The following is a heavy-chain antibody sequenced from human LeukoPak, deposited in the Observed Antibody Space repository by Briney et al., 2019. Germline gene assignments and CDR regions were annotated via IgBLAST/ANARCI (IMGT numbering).Heavy chain of an antibody. CDR1: GYSISSGYY. CDR2: IYHSGST. J-gene: IGHJ5*02. CDR3: ARDLVRVGHNWFDP. V-gene: IGHV4-38-2*02. Sequence: PSETLSLTCTVSGYSISSGYYWGWIRQPPGKGLEWIGSIYHSGSTYYNPSLKSRVTISVDTSKNQFSLKLSSVTAADTAVYYCARDLVRVGHNWFDPWGQGTLVTVSS. D-gene: IGHD6-13*01.